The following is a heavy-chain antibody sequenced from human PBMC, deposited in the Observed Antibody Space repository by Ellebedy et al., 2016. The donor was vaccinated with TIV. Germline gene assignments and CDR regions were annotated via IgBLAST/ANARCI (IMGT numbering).Heavy chain of an antibody. J-gene: IGHJ4*02. Sequence: GESLKISCSASGFTFSSYAMTWVRQAPGKGLEWVSGINGGGGITSYADSVKGRFTISRDNSKGTLHLQMNSLRAEYTAVYYCARASPRLARGFDYWGQGTLVTVSS. CDR1: GFTFSSYA. CDR2: INGGGGIT. CDR3: ARASPRLARGFDY. V-gene: IGHV3-23*01. D-gene: IGHD6-19*01.